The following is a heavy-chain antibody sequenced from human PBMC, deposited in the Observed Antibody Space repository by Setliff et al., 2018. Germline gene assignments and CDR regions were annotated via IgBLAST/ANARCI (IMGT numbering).Heavy chain of an antibody. J-gene: IGHJ4*02. CDR3: AKVGIFGGGYFDF. CDR2: IRRISSII. D-gene: IGHD3-3*01. CDR1: GFSFSSYS. V-gene: IGHV3-48*01. Sequence: GGSLRLSCAASGFSFSSYSMNWVRQAPGKGLEWISYIRRISSIIYYADSVKDRFTISRDNAKNSLYLQMNSLSGEDTAVYYCAKVGIFGGGYFDFWGQGTLVTVSS.